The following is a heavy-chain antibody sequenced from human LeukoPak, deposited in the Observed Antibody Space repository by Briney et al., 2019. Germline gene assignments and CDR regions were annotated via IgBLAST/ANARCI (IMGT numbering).Heavy chain of an antibody. V-gene: IGHV4-61*01. D-gene: IGHD1-26*01. CDR2: IYNGVNT. J-gene: IGHJ5*02. CDR3: ARSRAFNSGAFDP. CDR1: GASVSSASY. Sequence: SEALSLTCTVSGASVSSASYWTWIRQPPGKGVEWIAHIYNGVNTNYNPSLKSRVTISVDTSKNQFSLRLNSVTAADTAIYYCARSRAFNSGAFDPWGQGSLVTVSS.